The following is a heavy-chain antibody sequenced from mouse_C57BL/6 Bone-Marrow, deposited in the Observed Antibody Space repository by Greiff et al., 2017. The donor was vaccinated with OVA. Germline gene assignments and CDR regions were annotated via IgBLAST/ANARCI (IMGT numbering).Heavy chain of an antibody. J-gene: IGHJ1*01. CDR2: ISYDGSN. V-gene: IGHV3-6*02. D-gene: IGHD2-1*01. Sequence: EVKLQEPGPGLVKPSQSLSLTCSVTGYSITSGYYWNWIRQFPGNQLEWMGYISYDGSNNSNPSLKNRISITRDTSKNQLFLKLNSVTTEDTATYDCAYGNYWYFDVWGAGTTVTVSS. CDR1: GYSITSGYY. CDR3: AYGNYWYFDV.